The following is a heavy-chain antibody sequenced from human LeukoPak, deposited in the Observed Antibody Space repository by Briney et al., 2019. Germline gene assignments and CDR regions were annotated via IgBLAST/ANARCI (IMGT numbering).Heavy chain of an antibody. CDR2: MSADETNI. Sequence: PGRSLRLSCAASGFTFSIYGMHWVRQAPGKGLEWVALMSADETNIYYADSVKGRFTISRDNSKNTVFLEMNSLRADDTAVYYCAKAAVYSRNWTPFDDWGQGTLVTVSS. CDR1: GFTFSIYG. J-gene: IGHJ4*02. D-gene: IGHD6-13*01. CDR3: AKAAVYSRNWTPFDD. V-gene: IGHV3-30*18.